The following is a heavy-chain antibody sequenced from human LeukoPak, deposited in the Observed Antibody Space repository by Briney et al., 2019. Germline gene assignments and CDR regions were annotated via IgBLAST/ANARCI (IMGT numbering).Heavy chain of an antibody. Sequence: QPGGSLRLSCAASGFTFISYWMHWVRQAPGKGLVWVSRINGYGSSTDFADSVKGRFTISRDNAKNTPYLQMNSLRAEDTAVYYCARDAPGNTALDYWGQGTLVTVSS. V-gene: IGHV3-74*01. J-gene: IGHJ4*02. CDR1: GFTFISYW. CDR3: ARDAPGNTALDY. CDR2: INGYGSST. D-gene: IGHD5-18*01.